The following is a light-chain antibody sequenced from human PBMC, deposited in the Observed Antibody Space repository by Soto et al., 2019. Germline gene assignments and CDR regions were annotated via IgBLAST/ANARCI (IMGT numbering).Light chain of an antibody. J-gene: IGKJ4*01. Sequence: IRMTQSPSSFAASTGDRVTITCLASQGISSYLAWYQQKPGKAPKLLIYAASTLQSGVPSRFSGSGSGTDFTLTISCLQYEDFATYYCQQYYSYPLTFGGGTKVDIK. CDR2: AAS. CDR3: QQYYSYPLT. V-gene: IGKV1-8*01. CDR1: QGISSY.